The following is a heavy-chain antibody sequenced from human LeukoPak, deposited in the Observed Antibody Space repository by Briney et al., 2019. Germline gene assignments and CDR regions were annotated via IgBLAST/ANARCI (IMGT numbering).Heavy chain of an antibody. CDR1: GVSISSYY. V-gene: IGHV4-4*02. J-gene: IGHJ3*02. CDR2: IYHSGST. D-gene: IGHD5-12*01. CDR3: ARDRGYDPDAFDI. Sequence: NASETLSLTCTVSGVSISSYYWSWVRQPPGKGLEWIGEIYHSGSTNYNPSLKSRVTISVDKSKNQFSLKLSSVTAADTAVYYCARDRGYDPDAFDIWGQGTMVTVSS.